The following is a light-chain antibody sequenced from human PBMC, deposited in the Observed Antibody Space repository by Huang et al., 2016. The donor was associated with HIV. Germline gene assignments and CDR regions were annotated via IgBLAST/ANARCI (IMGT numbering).Light chain of an antibody. J-gene: IGKJ2*01. Sequence: EIVLTQSPGTLSLSPGEGATLSCRASQSVSNRYLAWYQQKPGQAPRLLIYGASSRATGIPDRFSGSGSGTDFTLTISRLEPEDFAVYYCQQYGRSPYTFGQGTKLEIK. CDR2: GAS. CDR3: QQYGRSPYT. CDR1: QSVSNRY. V-gene: IGKV3-20*01.